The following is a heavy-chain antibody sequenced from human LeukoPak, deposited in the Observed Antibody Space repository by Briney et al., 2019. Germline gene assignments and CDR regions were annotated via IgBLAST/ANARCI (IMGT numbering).Heavy chain of an antibody. CDR1: GGSFSGYY. CDR2: INHSRST. D-gene: IGHD2-2*01. CDR3: ARVKVVVVPAAMDY. V-gene: IGHV4-34*01. J-gene: IGHJ4*02. Sequence: SETLSLACAVYGGSFSGYYWSLIRQPPGKGLEWIGEINHSRSTNYNPSLKSRVTISVDTSKNQFSLKLSSVTAADTAVYYCARVKVVVVPAAMDYWGQGTLVTVSS.